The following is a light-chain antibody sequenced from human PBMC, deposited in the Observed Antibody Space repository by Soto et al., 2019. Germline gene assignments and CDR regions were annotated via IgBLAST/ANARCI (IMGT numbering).Light chain of an antibody. CDR2: DAS. J-gene: IGKJ1*01. CDR3: QQYDTYPWT. V-gene: IGKV1-5*01. Sequence: DIQMTQSPPTLSASVGDRVIITCRASQRMSAWLAWYQQKPGKAPTLLIYDASSLENGVPSRFSGSGSGTDFTLTIRSLQPNDFATYYCQQYDTYPWTFGQGTKVEIK. CDR1: QRMSAW.